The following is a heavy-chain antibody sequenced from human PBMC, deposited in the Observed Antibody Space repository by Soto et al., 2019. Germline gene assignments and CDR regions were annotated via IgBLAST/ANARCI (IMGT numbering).Heavy chain of an antibody. D-gene: IGHD3-10*01. Sequence: ASVKVSCKASGYTFTSYDINWVRQATGQGLEWMGWMNPNSGNTGYAQKFQGRVTMTRNTSISTAYMELSSLRPEDTAVYYCARSQGVLLWFGELLPPTYYYGMDVWGQGTTVTVSS. CDR1: GYTFTSYD. CDR2: MNPNSGNT. CDR3: ARSQGVLLWFGELLPPTYYYGMDV. J-gene: IGHJ6*02. V-gene: IGHV1-8*01.